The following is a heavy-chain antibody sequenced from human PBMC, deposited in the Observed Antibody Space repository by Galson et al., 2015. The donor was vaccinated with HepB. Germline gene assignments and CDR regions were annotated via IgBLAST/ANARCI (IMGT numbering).Heavy chain of an antibody. CDR1: GFTFSSYG. D-gene: IGHD3-3*01. V-gene: IGHV3-33*01. CDR2: TWNDGTKK. Sequence: SLRLSCAASGFTFSSYGIHWVRQAPGKGLEWVAVTWNDGTKKDVVDSVKGRFTISRDNSKNTLYLQMNSLRAEDTAVYYCARDKLLEWFHVGVFDIWGQETMVT. CDR3: ARDKLLEWFHVGVFDI. J-gene: IGHJ3*02.